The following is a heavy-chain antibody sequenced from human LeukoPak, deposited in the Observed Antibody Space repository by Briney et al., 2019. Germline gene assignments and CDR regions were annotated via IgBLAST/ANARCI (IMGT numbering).Heavy chain of an antibody. V-gene: IGHV3-23*01. Sequence: GGSLRLSCAASGFTFSSYAMSWVRQAPGKGLEWVSAISGSGGSTYYADSVKGRFTISRDNSKNTLYLQMNSLRAEDTAVYYCANFTSLGHFETDIFTGGFDYWGQGTLVTVSS. D-gene: IGHD3-9*01. CDR3: ANFTSLGHFETDIFTGGFDY. CDR1: GFTFSSYA. J-gene: IGHJ4*02. CDR2: ISGSGGST.